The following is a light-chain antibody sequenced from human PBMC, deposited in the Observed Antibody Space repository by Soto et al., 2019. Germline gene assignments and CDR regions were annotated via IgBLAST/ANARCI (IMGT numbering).Light chain of an antibody. CDR2: GAS. V-gene: IGKV3-20*01. CDR3: QQYGSSPQT. J-gene: IGKJ1*01. CDR1: QSVSSSY. Sequence: ENLFTQSPGTLSFSPGGRAPPSRRASQSVSSSYLAWYQQKPGQAPRLLIYGASSRATGIPDRFSGSGSGTDFTLTISRLEPEDFAVYYCQQYGSSPQTFGQGTKVDIK.